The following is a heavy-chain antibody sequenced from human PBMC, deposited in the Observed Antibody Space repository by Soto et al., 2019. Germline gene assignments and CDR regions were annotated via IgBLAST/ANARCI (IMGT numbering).Heavy chain of an antibody. CDR1: GFTFSSYS. CDR2: ISSSGSTI. D-gene: IGHD6-19*01. V-gene: IGHV3-48*02. CDR3: AREEHSSDLVKFDC. Sequence: EVHLVDSGGGLVQPGESLRLSCAASGFTFSSYSMKWVRQAPGKGLEWLSYISSSGSTIYYADSVRGRFTISRDKAKNSLYLQMNSLRDEDTAVYYCAREEHSSDLVKFDCWGQGTQVTVSS. J-gene: IGHJ4*01.